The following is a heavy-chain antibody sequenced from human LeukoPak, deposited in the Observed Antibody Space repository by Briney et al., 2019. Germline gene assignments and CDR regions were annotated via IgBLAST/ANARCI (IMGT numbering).Heavy chain of an antibody. CDR1: GGSISSYY. Sequence: PSETLSLTCTVSGGSISSYYWSWIRQPPGKGLEWIGYIYTSGSTNYNPSLKSRVTISVDTSKNQFSLKLSSVTAADTAVYYCARHAPPCSGGSCYSPHFDYWGQGTLVTVSS. V-gene: IGHV4-4*09. CDR3: ARHAPPCSGGSCYSPHFDY. CDR2: IYTSGST. D-gene: IGHD2-15*01. J-gene: IGHJ4*02.